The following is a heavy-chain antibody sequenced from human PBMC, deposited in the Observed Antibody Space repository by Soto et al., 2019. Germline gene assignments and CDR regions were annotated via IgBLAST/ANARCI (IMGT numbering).Heavy chain of an antibody. Sequence: EVLFVESGGGVVQPGGSLRLSCEASGFKFDDYMMHWVRQAPGKGLEWISRISWDGDFLDYADSIKGRFTVSRDNSKNSLYLHMNSLKTEDTAFYYCAKEGNGGSSLDHWGQGTLVTVSS. D-gene: IGHD1-26*01. V-gene: IGHV3-43*01. CDR3: AKEGNGGSSLDH. CDR1: GFKFDDYM. J-gene: IGHJ4*02. CDR2: ISWDGDFL.